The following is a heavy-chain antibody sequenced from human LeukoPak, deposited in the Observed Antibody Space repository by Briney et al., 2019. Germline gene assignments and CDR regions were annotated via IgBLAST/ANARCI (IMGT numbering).Heavy chain of an antibody. Sequence: GASVKVSCKASGYTFINYGISWVRQAPGQGLEWMGWISTYNGNTNGAQKLQGRGTMTTDTSTSTAYMELRSLRSDDTAVYYCGRSQYSYGPFDYWGQGTLVTVSS. J-gene: IGHJ4*02. CDR1: GYTFINYG. CDR2: ISTYNGNT. V-gene: IGHV1-18*01. D-gene: IGHD5-18*01. CDR3: GRSQYSYGPFDY.